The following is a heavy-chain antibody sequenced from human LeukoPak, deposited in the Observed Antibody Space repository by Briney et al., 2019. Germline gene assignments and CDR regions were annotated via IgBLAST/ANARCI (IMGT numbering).Heavy chain of an antibody. V-gene: IGHV1-2*02. J-gene: IGHJ3*01. CDR3: ARDPPGSAASRQVFDV. CDR2: INPNSGDT. CDR1: GYIFTDYY. Sequence: ASVKVSCKASGYIFTDYYMHWVRQAPGQGLEWMGWINPNSGDTRYAQTFQGRVTMTRDTSISTAYMELSRLRSDDTAVYYCARDPPGSAASRQVFDVWGQETMVTASS. D-gene: IGHD6-6*01.